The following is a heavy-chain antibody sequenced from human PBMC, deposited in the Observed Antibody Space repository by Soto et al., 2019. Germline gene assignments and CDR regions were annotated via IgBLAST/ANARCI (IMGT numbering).Heavy chain of an antibody. Sequence: EVQLVESGGGLIQPGGSLRLSCAASGFTVSTNYMSWVRQAPGKGLECVSVIYPSGGTYYADSVKGRFTLSRDNSKDTLYLQMNSLRAEDTAVYYCARALGDYEFDSWGQGTLVTVSS. CDR1: GFTVSTNY. D-gene: IGHD4-17*01. CDR2: IYPSGGT. V-gene: IGHV3-53*01. CDR3: ARALGDYEFDS. J-gene: IGHJ4*02.